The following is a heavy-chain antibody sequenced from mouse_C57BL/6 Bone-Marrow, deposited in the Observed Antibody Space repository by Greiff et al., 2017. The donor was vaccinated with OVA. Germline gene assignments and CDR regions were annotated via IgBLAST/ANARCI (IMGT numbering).Heavy chain of an antibody. CDR2: IDPATGGT. D-gene: IGHD2-5*01. V-gene: IGHV1-15*01. Sequence: VQLQQSGAELVRPGASVTLSCTASGYTFTDYEMHWVKQTPVHGLEWIGAIDPATGGTASNQKLKGKAILTADKSSSTAYMELSSLTSEDSAVYYGTRGYSNYYAMDYWGQGTSVTVSS. CDR1: GYTFTDYE. J-gene: IGHJ4*01. CDR3: TRGYSNYYAMDY.